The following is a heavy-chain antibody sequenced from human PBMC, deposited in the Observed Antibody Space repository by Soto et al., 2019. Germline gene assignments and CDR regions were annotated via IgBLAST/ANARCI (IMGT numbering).Heavy chain of an antibody. CDR1: GGTFSSYT. CDR2: IIPILGIA. D-gene: IGHD3-10*01. V-gene: IGHV1-69*02. J-gene: IGHJ4*02. CDR3: AEPRGQVGY. Sequence: QVQLVQSGAEVKKPGSSVKVSCKASGGTFSSYTISWVRPAPGQGLEWMGRIIPILGIANYAQKFQGRVTNTADKSTSTAYMELSSLRSEDTAVYYCAEPRGQVGYWGQGTLVTVSA.